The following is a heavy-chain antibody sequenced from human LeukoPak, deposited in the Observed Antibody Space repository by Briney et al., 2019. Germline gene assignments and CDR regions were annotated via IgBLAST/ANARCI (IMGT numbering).Heavy chain of an antibody. D-gene: IGHD1-26*01. V-gene: IGHV3-7*01. CDR2: IKRDGSEK. CDR3: AILGSY. Sequence: GGSLRLSCAASEFSFNGYWMTWVRQAPGKGLEWVANIKRDGSEKYYVDSVKGRFTISRDNAKNSLYLQMNSLRAEDTAMYYCAILGSYWGQGTLVTVSS. CDR1: EFSFNGYW. J-gene: IGHJ4*02.